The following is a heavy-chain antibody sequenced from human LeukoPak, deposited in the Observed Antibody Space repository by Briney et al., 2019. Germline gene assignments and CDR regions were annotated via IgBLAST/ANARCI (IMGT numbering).Heavy chain of an antibody. CDR2: ISWDGGST. J-gene: IGHJ4*02. CDR3: AKGGLAVAGNLDY. D-gene: IGHD6-19*01. V-gene: IGHV3-43D*03. Sequence: GGSLRLSCAASGFTFSSYAMSWVRQAPGKGLEWVSLISWDGGSTYYADSVKGRFTISRDNSKNSLYLQMNSLRAEDTALYYCAKGGLAVAGNLDYWGQGTLVTVSS. CDR1: GFTFSSYA.